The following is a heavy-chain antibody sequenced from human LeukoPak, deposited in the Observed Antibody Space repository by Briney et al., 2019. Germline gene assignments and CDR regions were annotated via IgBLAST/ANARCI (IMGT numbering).Heavy chain of an antibody. Sequence: SETLSLTCAVYGGSFSGDYWSWIRQPPGNGLEWIGEINHSGTTNYNTSLKSRVTISVDTSKNHFSLKVRSVTAADTAVYYCARGRGYNSFDYWGHGTQVTVSS. CDR2: INHSGTT. J-gene: IGHJ4*01. D-gene: IGHD5-24*01. CDR3: ARGRGYNSFDY. V-gene: IGHV4-34*01. CDR1: GGSFSGDY.